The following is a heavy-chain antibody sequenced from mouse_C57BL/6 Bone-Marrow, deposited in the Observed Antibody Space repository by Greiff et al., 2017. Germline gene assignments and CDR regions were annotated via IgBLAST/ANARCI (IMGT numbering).Heavy chain of an antibody. Sequence: EVQLQQSGPDLVKPSQSLSLTCSVTGYSITSGYYWNWIRQFPGNKLEWMGYISYDGSNNYNPSLKNRISITRDTSKNQFFLQLNSVTTEDTATYYCAREGYYAMDYWGQGTSVTVSA. CDR3: AREGYYAMDY. CDR2: ISYDGSN. V-gene: IGHV3-6*01. J-gene: IGHJ4*01. CDR1: GYSITSGYY.